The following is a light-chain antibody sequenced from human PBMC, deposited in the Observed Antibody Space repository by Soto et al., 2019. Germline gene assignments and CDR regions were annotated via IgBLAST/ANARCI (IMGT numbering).Light chain of an antibody. CDR1: QGISSN. J-gene: IGKJ1*01. CDR2: GAY. CDR3: QKLNAYPPWA. Sequence: HLTQSPSSLSASVGDIVTITCRASQGISSNLAWYQQKPGRAPKLLIFGAYTLQSGVPSRFRGSGSGTDFTLTISSLQPEDFATYFCQKLNAYPPWACGQGTKVDIK. V-gene: IGKV1-9*01.